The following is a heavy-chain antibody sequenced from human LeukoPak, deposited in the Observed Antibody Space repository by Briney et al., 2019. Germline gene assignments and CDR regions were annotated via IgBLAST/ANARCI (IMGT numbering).Heavy chain of an antibody. CDR2: INAGNGNT. D-gene: IGHD5-18*01. Sequence: GASVKVSCKASGGTFSSYAISWVRQAPGQGLEWMGWINAGNGNTKYSQKFQGRVTITRDTSASTAYMELSSLRSEDTAVYYCAREGGGYSYGYPVDYWGQGTLVTVSS. CDR3: AREGGGYSYGYPVDY. V-gene: IGHV1-3*01. CDR1: GGTFSSYA. J-gene: IGHJ4*02.